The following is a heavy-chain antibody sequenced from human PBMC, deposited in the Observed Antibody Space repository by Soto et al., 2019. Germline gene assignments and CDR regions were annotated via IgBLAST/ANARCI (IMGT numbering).Heavy chain of an antibody. J-gene: IGHJ6*02. D-gene: IGHD5-12*01. CDR2: ISYDGSNK. Sequence: PGGSLRLSCAASGFTFSSYGMHWVRQAPGKGLEWVAVISYDGSNKYYADSVKGRFTISRDNSKNTLYLQMNSLRAEDTAVYYCAKEWRYYYGMDVWGQGTTVTVSS. V-gene: IGHV3-30*18. CDR1: GFTFSSYG. CDR3: AKEWRYYYGMDV.